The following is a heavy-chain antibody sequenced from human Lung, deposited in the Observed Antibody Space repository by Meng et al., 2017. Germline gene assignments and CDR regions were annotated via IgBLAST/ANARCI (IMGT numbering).Heavy chain of an antibody. D-gene: IGHD4-17*01. J-gene: IGHJ4*02. CDR3: ARVGEADSGDYPNGDS. V-gene: IGHV4-34*01. CDR2: INHSGNT. CDR1: CGSLHHFA. Sequence: QVQLHLLAAVLFKPSWTLVLTCAGYCGSLHHFAWSLFRKPPGKWLEWIGEINHSGNTNYNSSLKSRVTISVDTSKNQLSLCLTSVTAADTAVYYCARVGEADSGDYPNGDSWGQGTLVTVSS.